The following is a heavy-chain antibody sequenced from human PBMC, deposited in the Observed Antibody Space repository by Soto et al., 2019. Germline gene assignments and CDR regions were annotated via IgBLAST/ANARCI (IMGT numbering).Heavy chain of an antibody. V-gene: IGHV1-46*03. Sequence: QVQLVQSGAEVKKPGASVKVSCKASGYTFTSYYMHWVRQAPGQGLEWMGIINPSGGSTSYAQKFQGRVPMTRDTSTSKGYMELRSLRSGDKAVYFCAKEYSSSFDYWGQGTLVTVSS. CDR1: GYTFTSYY. CDR3: AKEYSSSFDY. J-gene: IGHJ4*02. CDR2: INPSGGST. D-gene: IGHD6-6*01.